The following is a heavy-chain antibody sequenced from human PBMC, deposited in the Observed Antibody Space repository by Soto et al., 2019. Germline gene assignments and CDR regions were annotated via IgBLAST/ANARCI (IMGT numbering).Heavy chain of an antibody. V-gene: IGHV3-21*01. CDR1: GFTFSSYS. D-gene: IGHD2-15*01. J-gene: IGHJ4*02. CDR3: VPDVVAIAATGY. CDR2: ISTSSHYT. Sequence: EVQLAESGGGLVKPGGSLRLSCAASGFTFSSYSMNWVRQAPGEGLEWVSSISTSSHYTQYADSVRGRITISRDNAKNSLYLQMNSLRAEDTAVYYCVPDVVAIAATGYWGQGTLVTVSS.